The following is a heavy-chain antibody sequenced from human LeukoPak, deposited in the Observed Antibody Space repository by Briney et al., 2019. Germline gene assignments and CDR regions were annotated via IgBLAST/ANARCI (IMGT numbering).Heavy chain of an antibody. Sequence: GGSLRLSCAASGFTFSNYAMSWVRQAPGKGLEWVSSISGSGYSTYYADSVKGRFTISRDNSKNTLYLQMNSLRVEDTAVYFCAKDEYSRSGGYFDYWGQGTLVTVSS. CDR2: ISGSGYST. V-gene: IGHV3-23*01. CDR1: GFTFSNYA. D-gene: IGHD6-6*01. J-gene: IGHJ4*02. CDR3: AKDEYSRSGGYFDY.